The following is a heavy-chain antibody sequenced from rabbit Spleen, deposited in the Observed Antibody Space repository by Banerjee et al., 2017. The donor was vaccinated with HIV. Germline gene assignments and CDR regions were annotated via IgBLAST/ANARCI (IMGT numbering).Heavy chain of an antibody. D-gene: IGHD2-1*01. CDR1: EFDFSNYG. CDR3: VRDQAGDADYGPYYLNL. V-gene: IGHV1S47*01. CDR2: IEPIFGNT. Sequence: QEQLVESGGGLVQPGGSLKLSCKASEFDFSNYGVSWVRQAPGKGLEWIGYIEPIFGNTYYANWVNGRFTISSHNAQNTLYLQLSSLTAAGTATYFCVRDQAGDADYGPYYLNLWGQGTLVTVS. J-gene: IGHJ4*01.